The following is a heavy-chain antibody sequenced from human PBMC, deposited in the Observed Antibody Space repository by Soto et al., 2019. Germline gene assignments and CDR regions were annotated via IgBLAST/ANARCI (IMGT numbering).Heavy chain of an antibody. CDR1: GFTFSSYS. CDR2: ISSSSSTI. J-gene: IGHJ6*02. Sequence: EVQLVESGGGLVQPGGSLRLSCAASGFTFSSYSMNWVRQAPGKGLEWVSYISSSSSTIYYADSVKGRFTISRDSAKNSLYLQMNRLRDEDTAVYYWARPAYSSSSYGMDVWGQGTTITVSS. CDR3: ARPAYSSSSYGMDV. V-gene: IGHV3-48*02. D-gene: IGHD6-6*01.